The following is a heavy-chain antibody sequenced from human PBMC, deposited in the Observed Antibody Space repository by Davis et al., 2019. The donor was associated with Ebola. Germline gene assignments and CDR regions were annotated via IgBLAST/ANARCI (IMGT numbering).Heavy chain of an antibody. D-gene: IGHD4-11*01. CDR3: ARDHYSNDYYYYGMDV. J-gene: IGHJ6*02. V-gene: IGHV1-69*04. CDR1: EGTFRRYN. CDR2: IIPLFDIT. Sequence: AASVKVSCKASEGTFRRYNITWVRQAPGQGLEWMGRIIPLFDITTYAQKFQGRVTITADKSTSTAYMELSSLRSEDTAVYYCARDHYSNDYYYYGMDVWGQGTTVTVSS.